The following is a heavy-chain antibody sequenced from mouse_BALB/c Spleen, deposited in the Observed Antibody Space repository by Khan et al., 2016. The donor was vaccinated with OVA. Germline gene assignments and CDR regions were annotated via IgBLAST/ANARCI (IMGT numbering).Heavy chain of an antibody. V-gene: IGHV1-7*01. CDR1: GYTFTSYW. CDR3: SRDRIDY. J-gene: IGHJ2*01. CDR2: INPTSGYT. Sequence: VQGVESGAELAKPGASVKMSCTASGYTFTSYWMHWINQRPGQGLEWIGYINPTSGYTDYNQKFKDTATLTADKSSRTAYMQLSSLTSDDSAVYYCSRDRIDYWGQGTALTVSS.